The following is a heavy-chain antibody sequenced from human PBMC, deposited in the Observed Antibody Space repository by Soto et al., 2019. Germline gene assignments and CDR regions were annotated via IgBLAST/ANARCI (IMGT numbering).Heavy chain of an antibody. Sequence: QVQLVQSGAEVKKPGASVKVSCKASGYTFTSYGISWVRQAPGQGLEWMGWISAYNGNTNYAQKLQGRVTMTTDTSTSTAYMELRSLRSDDTAVYYCAGYYYDSSGYYPATAFDYWGQGTLVTVSS. V-gene: IGHV1-18*01. CDR2: ISAYNGNT. D-gene: IGHD3-22*01. CDR1: GYTFTSYG. J-gene: IGHJ4*02. CDR3: AGYYYDSSGYYPATAFDY.